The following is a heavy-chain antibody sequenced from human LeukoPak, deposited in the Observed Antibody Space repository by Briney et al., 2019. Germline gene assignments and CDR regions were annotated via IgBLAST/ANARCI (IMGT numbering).Heavy chain of an antibody. Sequence: GGSLRLSCAASGFTFSSYSMNWVRQAPGKGLEWVAFIRYDGNNKYYADSVKGRFTISRDNSKNTLYLQMNSLRAEDTAVYCCVKDPVTYYDIWTGRLYWGQGTLVTVSS. J-gene: IGHJ4*02. D-gene: IGHD3-9*01. CDR3: VKDPVTYYDIWTGRLY. CDR2: IRYDGNNK. CDR1: GFTFSSYS. V-gene: IGHV3-30*02.